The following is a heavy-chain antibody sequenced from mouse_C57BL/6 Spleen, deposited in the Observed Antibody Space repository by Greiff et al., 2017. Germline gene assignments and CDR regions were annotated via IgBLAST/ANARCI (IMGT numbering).Heavy chain of an antibody. J-gene: IGHJ3*01. CDR3: ARAGTGAWFAY. Sequence: VVKPGASVKISCKASGYTFTDYYMNWVKQSHGKSLEWIGDINPNNGGTSYNQKFKGKATLTVDKSSSTAYMELRSLTSEDSAVYYCARAGTGAWFAYWGQGTLVTVSA. D-gene: IGHD3-3*01. CDR1: GYTFTDYY. V-gene: IGHV1-26*01. CDR2: INPNNGGT.